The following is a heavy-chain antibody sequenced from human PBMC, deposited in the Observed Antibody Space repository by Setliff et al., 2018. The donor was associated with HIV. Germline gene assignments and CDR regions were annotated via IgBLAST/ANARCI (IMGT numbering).Heavy chain of an antibody. V-gene: IGHV1-18*01. J-gene: IGHJ4*02. CDR1: GYTLRRHG. Sequence: ASVKVSCKASGYTLRRHGISWVRQAPGQGLEWMGWISAYNGNTNYAQKFQGRVTLTTDTSTSTAYMELRGLRSDDTAVYYCARHASTWYYDTSGPHFDYWGQGTLVTVSS. D-gene: IGHD3-22*01. CDR3: ARHASTWYYDTSGPHFDY. CDR2: ISAYNGNT.